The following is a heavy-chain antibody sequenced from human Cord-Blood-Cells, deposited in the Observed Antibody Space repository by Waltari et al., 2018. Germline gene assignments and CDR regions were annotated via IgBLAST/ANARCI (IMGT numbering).Heavy chain of an antibody. D-gene: IGHD1-26*01. V-gene: IGHV3-73*02. CDR3: TSRVGATYY. CDR2: IRSKANSYAT. J-gene: IGHJ4*02. CDR1: GFTFSGSA. Sequence: EVQLVESGGGLVQPGGSLKLSCAASGFTFSGSAMHWVRQASGKGLEGVGRIRSKANSYATAYAASVKGMFTISRDDSKNTAYLQMNSLKTEDTAVYYCTSRVGATYYWGQGTLVTVSS.